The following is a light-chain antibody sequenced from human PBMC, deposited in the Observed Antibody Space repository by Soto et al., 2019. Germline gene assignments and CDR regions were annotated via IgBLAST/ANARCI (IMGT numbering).Light chain of an antibody. CDR3: QQRASWPIT. J-gene: IGKJ5*01. V-gene: IGKV3-11*01. CDR1: QSVGSH. Sequence: DIVLTQSPATLPLSPGERVNLSCRASQSVGSHLAWYQQRPGQAPRLLIYDASNRAAAIPARFSGSGSGTDFTLTISSPEPEDCAVYYCQQRASWPITFGQGTRLEIK. CDR2: DAS.